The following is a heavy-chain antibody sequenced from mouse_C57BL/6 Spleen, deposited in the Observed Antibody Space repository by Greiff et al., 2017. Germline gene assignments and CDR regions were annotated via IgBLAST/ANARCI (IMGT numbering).Heavy chain of an antibody. Sequence: VQLQQSGAELVKPGASVKISCKASGYAFSSYWMIWVKQRPGKGLEWIGQIYPGDGDTNYNGKFKGKATLTADKSSSTAYMQLSSLTSEDSAVYFCARKGTSGYYYAMDYWGQGTSLTVSS. J-gene: IGHJ4*01. CDR2: IYPGDGDT. CDR1: GYAFSSYW. D-gene: IGHD3-1*01. V-gene: IGHV1-80*01. CDR3: ARKGTSGYYYAMDY.